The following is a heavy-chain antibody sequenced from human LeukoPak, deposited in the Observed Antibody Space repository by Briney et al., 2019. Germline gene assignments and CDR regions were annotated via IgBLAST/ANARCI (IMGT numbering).Heavy chain of an antibody. J-gene: IGHJ6*02. Sequence: SGTLSLTCAVSGGSISSGPYYWIWIRQHPGKGLEWIGYITYSGNTYYYPALNSRVTVSLDTSKTQLSLKLSSVTAADTAVYYCARIAYDALDSYYYGMDVWGQGTTVTVSS. D-gene: IGHD3-3*01. V-gene: IGHV4-31*11. CDR3: ARIAYDALDSYYYGMDV. CDR2: ITYSGNT. CDR1: GGSISSGPYY.